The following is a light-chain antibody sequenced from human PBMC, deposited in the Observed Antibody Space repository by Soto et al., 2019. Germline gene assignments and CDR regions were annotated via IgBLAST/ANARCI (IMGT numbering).Light chain of an antibody. Sequence: QSVLTQPPSVSEAPRQRVTISCSGSSSNVGNNAVNWYQQLPGKAPKLLIYYDDLLPSGVSDRFSGSKSGTSASLAISGLLSEDEADYYCAVWDDSLNGVVFGRGTKLIVL. CDR3: AVWDDSLNGVV. CDR2: YDD. CDR1: SSNVGNNA. J-gene: IGLJ2*01. V-gene: IGLV1-36*01.